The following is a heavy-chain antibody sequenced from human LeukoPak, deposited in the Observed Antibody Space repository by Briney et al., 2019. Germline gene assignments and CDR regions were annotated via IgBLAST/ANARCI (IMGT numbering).Heavy chain of an antibody. V-gene: IGHV3-23*01. Sequence: GGSLNLSCEPSGSTFSSFAMSWVGQAPGKGLEWVSAISGSGGSTYYADSVKGRFTISRDNSKNTLYLQMNSLRAEDTAVYYCAKATGYLLWGQGTLVIVSS. CDR1: GSTFSSFA. J-gene: IGHJ4*02. CDR2: ISGSGGST. D-gene: IGHD1-14*01. CDR3: AKATGYLL.